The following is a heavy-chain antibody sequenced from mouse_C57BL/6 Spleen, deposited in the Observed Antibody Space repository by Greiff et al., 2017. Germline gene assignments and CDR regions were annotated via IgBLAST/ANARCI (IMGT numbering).Heavy chain of an antibody. V-gene: IGHV1-76*01. CDR2: IYPGSGNT. Sequence: QAQLKESGAERVRPGASVKLSCKASGYTFTDYYINWVKQRPGQGLEWIARIYPGSGNTYYNEKFKGKATLTAEKSSSTAYMQLSSLTSEDSAVYFCASYDGAYWGQGTLVTVSA. D-gene: IGHD2-3*01. CDR1: GYTFTDYY. CDR3: ASYDGAY. J-gene: IGHJ3*01.